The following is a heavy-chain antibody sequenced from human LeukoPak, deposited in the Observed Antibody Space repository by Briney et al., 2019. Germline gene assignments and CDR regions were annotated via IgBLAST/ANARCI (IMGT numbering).Heavy chain of an antibody. J-gene: IGHJ3*02. Sequence: SETLSLTCAVYGGSFSGYYWSWIRQPPGKGLEWIGEINHSGSTNYNPSLKSRVTISVDTSKNQFSLKLSSVTAADTAVYYCARMHCSGGSCYSAFDIWGQGTMVTVSS. CDR1: GGSFSGYY. V-gene: IGHV4-34*01. CDR2: INHSGST. CDR3: ARMHCSGGSCYSAFDI. D-gene: IGHD2-15*01.